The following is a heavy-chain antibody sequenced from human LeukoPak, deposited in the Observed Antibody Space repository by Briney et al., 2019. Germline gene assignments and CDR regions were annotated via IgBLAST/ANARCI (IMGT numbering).Heavy chain of an antibody. J-gene: IGHJ5*02. V-gene: IGHV1-18*01. CDR1: GYTFTSYG. CDR3: ARAPPDSSGYYSNWFDP. D-gene: IGHD3-22*01. CDR2: ISAYSGDT. Sequence: ASVKVSCKASGYTFTSYGISWVRQAPGQGLEWMGWISAYSGDTNYAQKFQGRATMTTDTSTSTAYMELRSLRSEDTAVYYCARAPPDSSGYYSNWFDPWGQGTLVTVSS.